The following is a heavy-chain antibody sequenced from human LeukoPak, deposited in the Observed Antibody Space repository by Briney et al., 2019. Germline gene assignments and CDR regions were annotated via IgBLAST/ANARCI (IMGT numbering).Heavy chain of an antibody. D-gene: IGHD2-15*01. J-gene: IGHJ5*02. CDR2: INHSGST. V-gene: IGHV4-34*01. CDR3: ARTPGDIVVVVAANNWFDP. CDR1: GGSFSGYY. Sequence: PSETLSLTCAVYGGSFSGYYWSWIRQPPGKGLEWIGEINHSGSTNYNPSLKSRVTISVDTSKNQFSLKLSSVTAADTAVYYCARTPGDIVVVVAANNWFDPWGQGTLVTVSS.